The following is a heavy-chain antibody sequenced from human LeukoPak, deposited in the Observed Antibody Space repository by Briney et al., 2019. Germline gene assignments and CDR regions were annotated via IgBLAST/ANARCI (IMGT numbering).Heavy chain of an antibody. CDR2: IWYDGSNK. CDR3: ARDARSLLWFGELSEFDY. D-gene: IGHD3-10*01. V-gene: IGHV3-33*01. J-gene: IGHJ4*02. CDR1: GFTFSSYG. Sequence: GRSLRLSCAASGFTFSSYGMHWVRQAPGKGLEWVAVIWYDGSNKYYADSVKGRFTISKDNSKNTLYLQMNSLRAEDTAVYYCARDARSLLWFGELSEFDYWGQGTLVTVSS.